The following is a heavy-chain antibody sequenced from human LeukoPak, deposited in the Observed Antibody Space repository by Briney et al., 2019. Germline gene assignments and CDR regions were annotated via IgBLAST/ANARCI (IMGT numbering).Heavy chain of an antibody. CDR2: ISAYNGNT. Sequence: ASVKVSCKASGYTFTSYGISWVRQAPGQGLEWMGWISAYNGNTNYAQKLQGRVTMTTDTSTSTAYMELRSLRSDDTAVYYCARDEDVVVPAAITNWFNPWGQGTLVTVSS. V-gene: IGHV1-18*01. CDR3: ARDEDVVVPAAITNWFNP. J-gene: IGHJ5*02. D-gene: IGHD2-2*02. CDR1: GYTFTSYG.